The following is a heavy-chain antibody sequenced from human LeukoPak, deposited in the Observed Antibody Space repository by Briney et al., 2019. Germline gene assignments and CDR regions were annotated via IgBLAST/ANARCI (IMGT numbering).Heavy chain of an antibody. Sequence: GGSLRLSCAASGYTFSSYAMHWVRQAPGKGLEWVAVISYDGSNKYYADSVKGRFTISRDNSKNTLYLQMNSLRAEDTAVYYCARGGDFDYWGQGTLVTVSS. CDR3: ARGGDFDY. CDR1: GYTFSSYA. V-gene: IGHV3-30*04. J-gene: IGHJ4*02. CDR2: ISYDGSNK.